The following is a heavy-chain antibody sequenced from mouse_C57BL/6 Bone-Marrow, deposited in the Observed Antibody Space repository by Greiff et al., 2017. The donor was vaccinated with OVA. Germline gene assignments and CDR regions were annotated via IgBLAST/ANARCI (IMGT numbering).Heavy chain of an antibody. Sequence: EVKLVESGGDLVKPGGSLKLSCAASGFTFSSYGMSWVRQTPDKRLEWVATISSGGSYTYYPASVKGRFTISRDNAKNTLYLQMSSLKSEDTAMYYCASHPYYYGSSYGYFDYWGQGTTLTVSS. CDR3: ASHPYYYGSSYGYFDY. J-gene: IGHJ2*01. D-gene: IGHD1-1*01. CDR2: ISSGGSYT. CDR1: GFTFSSYG. V-gene: IGHV5-6*02.